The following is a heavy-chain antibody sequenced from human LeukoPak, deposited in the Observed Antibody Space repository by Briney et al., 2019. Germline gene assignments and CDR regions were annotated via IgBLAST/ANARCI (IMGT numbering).Heavy chain of an antibody. CDR1: GITFSSHA. D-gene: IGHD6-19*01. Sequence: PGGSLRLSCAASGITFSSHAMSWVRQAPGKGLEWVSAISGSGGRTYYADSVKGRFTISRDNSKNALYLQMNSLRAEDTAVYYCAKDLAVAEYYFDYWGQGTVVTVSS. CDR2: ISGSGGRT. J-gene: IGHJ4*02. V-gene: IGHV3-23*01. CDR3: AKDLAVAEYYFDY.